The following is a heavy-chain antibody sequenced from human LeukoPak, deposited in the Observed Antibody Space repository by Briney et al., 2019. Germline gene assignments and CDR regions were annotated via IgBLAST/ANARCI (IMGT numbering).Heavy chain of an antibody. J-gene: IGHJ6*03. CDR1: GYTFASYG. Sequence: ASVKVSCKASGYTFASYGISWVRQAPGQGLEWMGWISAYNGNTNYAQKLQGRVTMTTDTSTSTAYMELRSLRSDDAAVYDCARGSNLGHYYYYMDVWGKGTTVTVSS. CDR3: ARGSNLGHYYYYMDV. CDR2: ISAYNGNT. V-gene: IGHV1-18*01. D-gene: IGHD1-14*01.